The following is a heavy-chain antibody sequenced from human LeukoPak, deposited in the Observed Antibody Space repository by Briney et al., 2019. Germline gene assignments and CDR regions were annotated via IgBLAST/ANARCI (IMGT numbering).Heavy chain of an antibody. CDR1: GFTFDDYA. V-gene: IGHV3-9*01. Sequence: PGRSLRLSCAASGFTFDDYAMHWVRQAPGKGLEWVSGISWNSGSIGYADSVKGRFTISRDNAKNSLYLQMNSLRAEDTALYYCAKEGYDRSGYHFDYWGQGTLVTVSS. D-gene: IGHD3-22*01. CDR3: AKEGYDRSGYHFDY. CDR2: ISWNSGSI. J-gene: IGHJ4*02.